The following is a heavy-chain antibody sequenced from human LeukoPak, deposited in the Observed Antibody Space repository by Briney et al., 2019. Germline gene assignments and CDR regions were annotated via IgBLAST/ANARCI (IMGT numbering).Heavy chain of an antibody. D-gene: IGHD6-6*01. V-gene: IGHV1-69*05. CDR1: GGTFSSYA. CDR2: IIPIFGTA. CDR3: ARGVSSSSLVFPNYSYYMDV. J-gene: IGHJ6*03. Sequence: SVKVSCTASGGTFSSYATSWVRQAPGQGLEWMGGIIPIFGTANYAQKFQGRVTITTDESTRTAYMELSSLRTEDTAVYYCARGVSSSSLVFPNYSYYMDVWGKGTTVTVSS.